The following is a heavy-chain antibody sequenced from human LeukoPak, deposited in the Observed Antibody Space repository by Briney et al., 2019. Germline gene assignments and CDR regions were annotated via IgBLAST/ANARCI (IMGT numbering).Heavy chain of an antibody. CDR2: IYTSGST. V-gene: IGHV4-4*07. CDR1: GGSISSYY. J-gene: IGHJ4*02. Sequence: SETLSLTCTVSGGSISSYYWSWIRQPAGKGLEWIGRIYTSGSTNYNPSLKSRVTMFVDMSKNQFSLRLSSVTAADTAVYYCARHRAYSGSSPFDYWGQGTLVTVSS. CDR3: ARHRAYSGSSPFDY. D-gene: IGHD6-6*01.